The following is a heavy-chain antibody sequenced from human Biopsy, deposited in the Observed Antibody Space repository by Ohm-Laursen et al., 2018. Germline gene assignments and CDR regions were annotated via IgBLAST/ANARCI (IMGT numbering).Heavy chain of an antibody. CDR2: IFNSANT. CDR3: ARGDYFDSNGYFWFDP. D-gene: IGHD3-22*01. CDR1: GGSISSGGSY. Sequence: SQTLSLTCTLSGGSISSGGSYWSWIRQRPGKGLEWIGYIFNSANTYYNPSLKNLITISGDTSKNQFSLKLNSVTAADTAVYYCARGDYFDSNGYFWFDPWGQGTLVTVSS. J-gene: IGHJ5*02. V-gene: IGHV4-31*01.